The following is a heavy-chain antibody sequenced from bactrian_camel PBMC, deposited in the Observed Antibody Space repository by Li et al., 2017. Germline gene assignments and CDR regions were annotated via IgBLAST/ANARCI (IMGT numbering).Heavy chain of an antibody. J-gene: IGHJ4*01. CDR3: AARSAGWCPLFEHWLGKRAYTPGGYFAN. CDR2: VVNEGRA. D-gene: IGHD1*01. V-gene: IGHV3S10*01. Sequence: QLVESGGGSAQAGGSLRLSCAVTGYTFRCMAWFRQAPGKAREGVASVVNEGRATYADSVKGRFTISKDIIKNTLSLQMDKLTPEDTAMYYCAARSAGWCPLFEHWLGKRAYTPGGYFANWGQGTQVTVS. CDR1: GYTFRC.